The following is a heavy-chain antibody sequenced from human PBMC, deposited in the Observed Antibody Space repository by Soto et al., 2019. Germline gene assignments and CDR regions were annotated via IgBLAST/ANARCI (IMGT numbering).Heavy chain of an antibody. J-gene: IGHJ4*02. CDR3: AGALLLGGSSGWGFNY. V-gene: IGHV3-48*02. CDR2: VGASATSR. CDR1: GFIFSNYG. Sequence: EVQLVESGGGLVQPGGSLRLSCAASGFIFSNYGMHWVRQAPGTGLEWISYVGASATSRYYADSVKGRFTISRDNAKNSLYLPMTSLRDDDTAVYYCAGALLLGGSSGWGFNYWGKVSQVTVP. D-gene: IGHD3-22*01.